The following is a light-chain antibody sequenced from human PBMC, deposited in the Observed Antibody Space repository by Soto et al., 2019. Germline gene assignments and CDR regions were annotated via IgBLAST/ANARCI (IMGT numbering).Light chain of an antibody. Sequence: EIVFTQSPGTLSLSPGERATLSCRASQSVSNNYLAWYQQKPGQAPRLLIYGASNRETGIPDRFSGSGSGTELTPTISGLQPDDFETYFCQQYKSYAPTFGQGTKVDIK. J-gene: IGKJ1*01. CDR2: GAS. CDR1: QSVSNNY. CDR3: QQYKSYAPT. V-gene: IGKV3-20*01.